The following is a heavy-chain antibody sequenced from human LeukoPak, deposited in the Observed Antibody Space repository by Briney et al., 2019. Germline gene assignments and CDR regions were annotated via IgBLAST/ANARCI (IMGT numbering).Heavy chain of an antibody. CDR2: IRFDGSTK. CDR1: GITFRSSS. CDR3: AQPDF. V-gene: IGHV3-30*02. J-gene: IGHJ4*02. Sequence: SGGSRRLSCVASGITFRSSSMHWVRQAPGKGLEWLAFIRFDGSTKYYADSVKGRFTVSRDNSKSTLYLQMNSLRAEDTAVYYCAQPDFWGQGTLVTVSS.